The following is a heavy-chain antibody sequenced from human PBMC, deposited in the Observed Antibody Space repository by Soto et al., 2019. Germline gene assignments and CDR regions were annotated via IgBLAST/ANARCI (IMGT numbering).Heavy chain of an antibody. J-gene: IGHJ6*02. V-gene: IGHV1-46*01. CDR1: GYTFTSYY. D-gene: IGHD3-16*02. CDR2: INPSGGST. CDR3: ARDGDDYVWGSYRRNYYYYYGMDV. Sequence: GASVKVSCKASGYTFTSYYIHWVRQAPGQRLEWKGIINPSGGSTSYAQKFQGRVTMTRDTSTSTVYMELSSLRSEDTAVYYCARDGDDYVWGSYRRNYYYYYGMDVWGQGTTVTVSS.